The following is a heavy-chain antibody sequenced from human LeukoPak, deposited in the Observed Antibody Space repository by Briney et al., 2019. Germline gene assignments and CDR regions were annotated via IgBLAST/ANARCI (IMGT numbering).Heavy chain of an antibody. CDR1: GYTLTELS. CDR3: ARRRMVSGSYWPGHNNWFDP. V-gene: IGHV1-24*01. D-gene: IGHD3-10*01. J-gene: IGHJ5*02. CDR2: FDPEDGET. Sequence: ASVKVSCKVSGYTLTELSMHWVRQAPGKGLEWMGGFDPEDGETIYAQKFQGRVTMTRNTSISTAYMELSSLRSEDTAVYYCARRRMVSGSYWPGHNNWFDPWGQGTLVTVSS.